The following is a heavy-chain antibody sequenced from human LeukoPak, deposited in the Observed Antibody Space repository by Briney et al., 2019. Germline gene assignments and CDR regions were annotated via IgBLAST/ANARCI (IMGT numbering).Heavy chain of an antibody. CDR2: IIPIFGTA. Sequence: ASVKVSCKASGYTFTSYAISWVRQAPGQGLEWMGGIIPIFGTANYAQKFQGRVTITADESTSTAYMELSSLRSEDTAVYYCARVDDSYGYVYWGQGTLVTVSS. CDR1: GYTFTSYA. V-gene: IGHV1-69*13. J-gene: IGHJ4*02. CDR3: ARVDDSYGYVY. D-gene: IGHD5-18*01.